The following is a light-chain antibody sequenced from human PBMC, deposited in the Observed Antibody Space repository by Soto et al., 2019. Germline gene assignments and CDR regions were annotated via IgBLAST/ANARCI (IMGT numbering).Light chain of an antibody. J-gene: IGKJ1*01. CDR3: QQYNSYSWT. Sequence: DIQMTQSPSSLSASVGDRVTITCRASQSISSYLNWYQQKPGKAPKLLIYAASSLQSGVPSRFSGSGSGTEFTLTISSLQPDDFATYYCQQYNSYSWTFGQGTKADIK. CDR2: AAS. CDR1: QSISSY. V-gene: IGKV1-5*01.